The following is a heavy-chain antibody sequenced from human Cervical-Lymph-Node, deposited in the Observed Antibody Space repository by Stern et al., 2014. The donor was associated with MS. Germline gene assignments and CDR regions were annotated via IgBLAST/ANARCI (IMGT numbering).Heavy chain of an antibody. CDR2: IIPIFETA. J-gene: IGHJ4*02. V-gene: IGHV1-69*01. CDR1: GGTFSSDA. CDR3: ASGTRSSWYFDF. Sequence: VQLVESGAEVKKPGSSMKVSCKASGGTFSSDAIGWGRQAPGQGLGWMGEIIPIFETANYAQKFQGRVTITADQSTKTAYLELSSLTSGDTAMYFCASGTRSSWYFDFWGQGTLVTVST. D-gene: IGHD6-13*01.